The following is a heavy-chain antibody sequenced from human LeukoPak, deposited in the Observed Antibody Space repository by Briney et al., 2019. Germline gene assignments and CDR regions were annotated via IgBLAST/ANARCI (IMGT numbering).Heavy chain of an antibody. D-gene: IGHD2-21*02. J-gene: IGHJ1*01. CDR3: ARGLLAYCGGDCYSHAYFQH. Sequence: GGSLRLSCAASGFTFSSYSMSWVRQAPGKGLEWVSSISSSSSYIYYADSVKGRFTISRDNAKNSLYLQMNSLRAEDTAVYYCARGLLAYCGGDCYSHAYFQHWGQGTLVTVSS. CDR2: ISSSSSYI. CDR1: GFTFSSYS. V-gene: IGHV3-21*01.